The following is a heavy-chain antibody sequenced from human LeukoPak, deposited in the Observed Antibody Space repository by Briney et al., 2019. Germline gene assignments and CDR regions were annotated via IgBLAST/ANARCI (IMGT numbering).Heavy chain of an antibody. J-gene: IGHJ4*02. D-gene: IGHD1-26*01. CDR2: IGTAGDT. CDR3: AREATGSGSIDY. Sequence: GGSLRLSCAASGFTFSSYDMHWVRQAPGKGLEWVSAIGTAGDTYSPGSVKGRFTISRENAKNSLYLQMNSLRAGDTAVYYCAREATGSGSIDYWGQGTLVTVSS. CDR1: GFTFSSYD. V-gene: IGHV3-13*01.